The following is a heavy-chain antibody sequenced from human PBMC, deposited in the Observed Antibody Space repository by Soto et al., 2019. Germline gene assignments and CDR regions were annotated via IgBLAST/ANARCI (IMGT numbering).Heavy chain of an antibody. Sequence: GASVKVCCKASGGTFSSYSISWVRQAPGQGLEWMGGIIPIFGTANYAQKFQGRVTITADESTSTAYMERSSLRSEDTAVYYCAREPRDRLLLGLVPFDYWGQGTLVTVSS. D-gene: IGHD6-6*01. CDR2: IIPIFGTA. CDR3: AREPRDRLLLGLVPFDY. CDR1: GGTFSSYS. J-gene: IGHJ4*02. V-gene: IGHV1-69*13.